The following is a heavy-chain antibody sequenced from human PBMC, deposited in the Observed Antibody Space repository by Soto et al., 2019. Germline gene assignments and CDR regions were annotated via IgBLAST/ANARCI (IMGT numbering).Heavy chain of an antibody. D-gene: IGHD2-21*02. CDR2: THHSGST. V-gene: IGHV4-34*01. J-gene: IGHJ4*02. CDR3: ARTTAAIHLYY. Sequence: QAQLQQWGTGLLKPSETLSLTCAVYGGSLSGNYWGWIRQPPGKGLEWIGETHHSGSTAYNPSLKSRVTISVDTSRNQFSLKLNSVTAADTAVYYCARTTAAIHLYYWSQGTLVTVSS. CDR1: GGSLSGNY.